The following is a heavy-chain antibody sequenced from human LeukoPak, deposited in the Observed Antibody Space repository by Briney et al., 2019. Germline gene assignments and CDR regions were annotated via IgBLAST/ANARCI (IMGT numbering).Heavy chain of an antibody. CDR3: ARGIVVVPAAWNYYMDV. Sequence: SETLSLTCTVSGGSISSGGYYGSWIRQPPGKGLEWIGYIYHSGSTYYNPSLKSRVTISVDRSKNQFSLKLSSVTAADTAVYYCARGIVVVPAAWNYYMDVWGKGTTVTVSS. D-gene: IGHD2-2*01. CDR2: IYHSGST. V-gene: IGHV4-30-2*01. J-gene: IGHJ6*03. CDR1: GGSISSGGYY.